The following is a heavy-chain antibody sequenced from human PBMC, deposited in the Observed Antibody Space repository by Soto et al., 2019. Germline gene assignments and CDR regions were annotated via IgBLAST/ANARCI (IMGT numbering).Heavy chain of an antibody. CDR2: INPGDSDT. D-gene: IGHD6-6*01. CDR3: ARLAQLGSVFDY. CDR1: GYNFPNYW. Sequence: GESLKISCKGSGYNFPNYWIGWVRQMPGKGLEWMGLINPGDSDTRYTPPFQGRITVSADKSINTAYLQWSSLEASDTAMYYCARLAQLGSVFDYWGQGTLVTVSS. J-gene: IGHJ4*02. V-gene: IGHV5-51*01.